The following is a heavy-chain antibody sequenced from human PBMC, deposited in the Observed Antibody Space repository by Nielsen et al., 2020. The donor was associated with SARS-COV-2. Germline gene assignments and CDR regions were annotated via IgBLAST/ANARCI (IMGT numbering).Heavy chain of an antibody. CDR1: GYTFTGYY. J-gene: IGHJ6*02. CDR2: INPNSGGT. D-gene: IGHD3-3*01. Sequence: ASVKVSCKASGYTFTGYYMHWVRQAPGQGLEWMGRINPNSGGTNYAQKFQGRVTMTRDTSISTAYMELSRLRSDDTAVYYCARLSGPNYYDFWSGYGDYYGMDVWGQGTTVTVSS. V-gene: IGHV1-2*06. CDR3: ARLSGPNYYDFWSGYGDYYGMDV.